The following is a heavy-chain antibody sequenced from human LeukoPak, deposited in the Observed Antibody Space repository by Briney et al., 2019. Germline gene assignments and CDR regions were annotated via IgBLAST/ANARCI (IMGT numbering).Heavy chain of an antibody. D-gene: IGHD6-19*01. J-gene: IGHJ3*02. CDR2: IDRGGST. Sequence: SETLSLTCTVYGGSLNDDFWGWIRQPPGQRLEWIGEIDRGGSTNYNPSLMSRVTVSVERSMNQFSVTMTSMTAADTGVYYCARFSTITRGGWGDAFDIWDQGTMVTVSS. V-gene: IGHV4-34*01. CDR3: ARFSTITRGGWGDAFDI. CDR1: GGSLNDDF.